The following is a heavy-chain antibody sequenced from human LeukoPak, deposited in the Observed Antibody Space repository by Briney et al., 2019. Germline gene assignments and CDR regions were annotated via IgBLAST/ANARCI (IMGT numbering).Heavy chain of an antibody. J-gene: IGHJ4*02. CDR3: AREGRDGYKLIDY. V-gene: IGHV7-4-1*02. CDR1: GYTFTSYA. CDR2: INTNTGNP. D-gene: IGHD5-24*01. Sequence: ASVKVSCKASGYTFTSYAMNWVRQAPGQGLEWMGWINTNTGNPTYAQGFTGRFVFSLDTSVSTAYLQISTLKADDTAVYYCAREGRDGYKLIDYWGQGTLVTVSS.